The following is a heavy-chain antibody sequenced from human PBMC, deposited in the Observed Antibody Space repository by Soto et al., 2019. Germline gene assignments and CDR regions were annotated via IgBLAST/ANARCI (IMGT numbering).Heavy chain of an antibody. CDR1: DGSFSDYY. CDR3: ARGRGEVDY. D-gene: IGHD3-16*01. CDR2: IKHGGST. Sequence: QVQIQQWGAGLLKPSETLSLTCAVYDGSFSDYYWNWIRQAPGKGLGWIGEIKHGGSTNYNPSLKTRVTMSLDTSKNQVSLKVTSVTAADTAMYYCARGRGEVDYWGQGTLVTVSS. V-gene: IGHV4-34*02. J-gene: IGHJ4*02.